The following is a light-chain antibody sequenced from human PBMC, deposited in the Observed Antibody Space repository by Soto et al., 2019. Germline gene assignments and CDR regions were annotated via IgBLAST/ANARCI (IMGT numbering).Light chain of an antibody. J-gene: IGLJ3*02. V-gene: IGLV4-69*01. Sequence: QSVLTQAPSASASLGASVKLTCTLSSGHNSYAIAWHQQQPEKGPRYLMKLNSDGSHSKGDGIPDRFSGSSSGAERYLTISSLQSEDEADYYCQTRSTDIRVFGGGTKLTVL. CDR1: SGHNSYA. CDR2: LNSDGSH. CDR3: QTRSTDIRV.